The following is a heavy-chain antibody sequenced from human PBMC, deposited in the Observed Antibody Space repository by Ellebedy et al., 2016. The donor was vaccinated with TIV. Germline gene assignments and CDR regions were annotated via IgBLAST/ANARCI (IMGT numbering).Heavy chain of an antibody. J-gene: IGHJ4*02. D-gene: IGHD1-26*01. CDR3: ARNIVGANYFDY. Sequence: SETLSLXXTVSGGSISSGDYYWSWIRQPPGKGLEWIGYIYYSGSTYYNPSLKSRVTISVDTSKNQFSLKLSSVTAADTAVYYCARNIVGANYFDYWGQGTLVTVSS. V-gene: IGHV4-30-4*01. CDR2: IYYSGST. CDR1: GGSISSGDYY.